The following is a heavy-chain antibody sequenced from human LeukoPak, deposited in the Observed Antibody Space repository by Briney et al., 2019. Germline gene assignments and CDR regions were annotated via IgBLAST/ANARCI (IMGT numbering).Heavy chain of an antibody. CDR2: INHSGST. J-gene: IGHJ4*02. V-gene: IGHV4-34*01. CDR1: GGSFSGYY. CDR3: ARSGSGFYTTFDY. D-gene: IGHD3-10*01. Sequence: SETLSLTCAVHGGSFSGYYWSGIRHPPGKGVEGSGEINHSGSTKYNLSLKSRVTISVDTSKNQFSLNPSYVTAADTAVYYCARSGSGFYTTFDYWGQGTLVTVSS.